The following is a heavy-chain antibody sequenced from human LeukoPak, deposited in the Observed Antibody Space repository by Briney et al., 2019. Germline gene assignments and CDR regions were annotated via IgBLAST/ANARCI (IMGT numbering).Heavy chain of an antibody. CDR2: IIPTLGIA. CDR3: ASIYGSGSPDAFDI. Sequence: SVKVSCKASGGTFSSYAIGWVRQAPGQGLEWMGRIIPTLGIANYAQKFQGRVTITADKSTSTAYMELSSLRSEDTAVYYCASIYGSGSPDAFDIWGQGTMVTVSS. V-gene: IGHV1-69*04. J-gene: IGHJ3*02. CDR1: GGTFSSYA. D-gene: IGHD3-10*01.